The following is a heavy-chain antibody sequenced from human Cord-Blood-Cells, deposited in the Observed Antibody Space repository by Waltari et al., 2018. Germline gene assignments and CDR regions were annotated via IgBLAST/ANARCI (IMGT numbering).Heavy chain of an antibody. J-gene: IGHJ4*02. CDR1: GYSISSGYY. V-gene: IGHV4-38-2*01. CDR3: ARAVIAAAGIFDY. Sequence: QVQLQESGPGLVKPSETLSLTCAVSGYSISSGYYWGWIRQPPGKGLEWIGSISHSGSTYYNPSLKSRVTISVDTSKNQFSLKLSSVTAADTAVYYCARAVIAAAGIFDYWGQGTLVTVSS. CDR2: ISHSGST. D-gene: IGHD6-13*01.